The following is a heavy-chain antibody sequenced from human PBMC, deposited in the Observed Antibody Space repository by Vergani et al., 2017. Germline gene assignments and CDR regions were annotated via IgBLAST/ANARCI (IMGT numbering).Heavy chain of an antibody. J-gene: IGHJ3*02. CDR1: GFTFSSYG. Sequence: QVQLVESGGGVVQPGRSLRLSCAASGFTFSSYGMHWVRQAPGKGLEWVAVIWYDGSNNYYADSVKGRFTISRDNSKNTLYLQMNSLRAEDTAVYYCARDQRGYSYYDAFDIWGQGTMVTVSS. V-gene: IGHV3-33*01. CDR2: IWYDGSNN. CDR3: ARDQRGYSYYDAFDI. D-gene: IGHD5-18*01.